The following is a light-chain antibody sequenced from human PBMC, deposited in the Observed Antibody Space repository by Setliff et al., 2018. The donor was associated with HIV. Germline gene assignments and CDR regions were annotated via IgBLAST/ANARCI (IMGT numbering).Light chain of an antibody. CDR2: ENN. CDR1: SSNIENNY. J-gene: IGLJ1*01. CDR3: GTWDNNPGGVCV. Sequence: QSVLTQPPSVSAAPGQRVIISCSGNSSNIENNYVSWYQQLPGTAPKLLIYENNKRPSGISDRFSGSKFGTSATLDITGLQTGDEADYFCGTWDNNPGGVCVFGPGTKVTVL. V-gene: IGLV1-51*02.